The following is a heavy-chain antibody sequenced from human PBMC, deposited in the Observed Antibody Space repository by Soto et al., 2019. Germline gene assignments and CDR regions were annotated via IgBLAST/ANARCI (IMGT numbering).Heavy chain of an antibody. CDR2: IYYSGST. CDR3: ARGQGHDFWSGYPYDYYYVDV. Sequence: SETLSLTCTVSGGSISSYYWSWIRQPPGKGLEWIGYIYYSGSTNYNPSLKSRVTISVDTSKNQFSLKLSSVTAADTAVYYCARGQGHDFWSGYPYDYYYVDVWGKGTTVTVSS. CDR1: GGSISSYY. D-gene: IGHD3-3*01. V-gene: IGHV4-59*01. J-gene: IGHJ6*03.